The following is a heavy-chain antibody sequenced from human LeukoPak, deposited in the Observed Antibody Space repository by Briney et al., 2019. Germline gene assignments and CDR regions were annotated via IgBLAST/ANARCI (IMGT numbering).Heavy chain of an antibody. CDR2: INPNSGGT. V-gene: IGHV1-2*02. D-gene: IGHD3-10*02. CDR1: GYTFTGYY. Sequence: ASVKVSCKASGYTFTGYYMHWLRQAPGQGLEWMGWINPNSGGTNYAQKFQGRVTITRDTSISTAYMELSRLRSDDTAVYYCARELRAVFGSYYYYYMDVWAKGPRSPSP. J-gene: IGHJ6*03. CDR3: ARELRAVFGSYYYYYMDV.